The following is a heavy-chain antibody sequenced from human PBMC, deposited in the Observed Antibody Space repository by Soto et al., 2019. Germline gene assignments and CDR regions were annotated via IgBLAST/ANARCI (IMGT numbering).Heavy chain of an antibody. J-gene: IGHJ4*02. V-gene: IGHV4-39*01. D-gene: IGHD1-26*01. CDR1: GGSISSRSHS. CDR2: VSYSGTA. CDR3: ARHGSIDAGGTLGDFDY. Sequence: QLQLEESVPGLVKPSETLSLTCTVSGGSISSRSHSWAWIRQPPGERMEWMGGVSYSGTAYSTPSLASRVTISGGASKHQVCLRLTSAAATDTAVYHCARHGSIDAGGTLGDFDYWGRGTLVIVSS.